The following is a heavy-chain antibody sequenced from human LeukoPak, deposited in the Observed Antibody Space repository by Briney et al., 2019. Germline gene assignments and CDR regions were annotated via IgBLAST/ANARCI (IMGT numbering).Heavy chain of an antibody. CDR2: IKQDGSEK. J-gene: IGHJ4*02. D-gene: IGHD3-22*01. CDR3: ARCPTSDHYYDSSGYFV. V-gene: IGHV3-7*01. Sequence: GGSLRLSCAASGFTVSSNYMSWVRQAPGKRLEWVANIKQDGSEKYYVDSVKGRFTISRDNAKNSLYLQMNSLRAEDAAVYYCARCPTSDHYYDSSGYFVWGQGTLVTVSS. CDR1: GFTVSSNY.